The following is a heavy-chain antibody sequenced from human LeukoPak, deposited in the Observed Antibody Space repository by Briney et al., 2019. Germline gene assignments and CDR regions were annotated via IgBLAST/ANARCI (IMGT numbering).Heavy chain of an antibody. D-gene: IGHD3-3*01. CDR2: IYYSGST. CDR1: GGSISSYY. V-gene: IGHV4-59*01. J-gene: IGHJ3*02. Sequence: SETLSLTCTVSGGSISSYYWSWIRQPPGKGLEWIGYIYYSGSTNYNPSLKSRVTISVDTSKNQFSLRLSSVTAADTAVYCCARRRSGYYPTDAFDIWGQGTMVTVSS. CDR3: ARRRSGYYPTDAFDI.